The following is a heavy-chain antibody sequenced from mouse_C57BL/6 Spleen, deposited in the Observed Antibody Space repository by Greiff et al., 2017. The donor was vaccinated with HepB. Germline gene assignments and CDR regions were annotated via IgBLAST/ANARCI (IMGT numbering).Heavy chain of an antibody. CDR2: IDPSDSYT. CDR3: AREKTYYDYDNAMDY. CDR1: GYTFTSYW. D-gene: IGHD2-4*01. Sequence: QVQLQQPGAELVMPGASVKLSCKASGYTFTSYWMHWVKQRPGQGLEWIGEIDPSDSYTNYNQKFKGKSTLTVDKSSSTAYMQLSSLTSEDSAVYYCAREKTYYDYDNAMDYWGQGTSVTVSS. J-gene: IGHJ4*01. V-gene: IGHV1-69*01.